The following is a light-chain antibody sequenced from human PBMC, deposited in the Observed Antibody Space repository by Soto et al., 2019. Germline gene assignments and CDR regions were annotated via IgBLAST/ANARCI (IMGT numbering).Light chain of an antibody. CDR3: LQDYNYPRT. CDR2: DAS. Sequence: EIVLTQSPGTLSLSPGERTTLSCRASQSVSSNFLDWYQQKPGQAPRLLIYDASKRATGIPARFSGSGSGTDFTLTVSSLEPEDFATYYCLQDYNYPRTFGQGTKVDIK. J-gene: IGKJ1*01. CDR1: QSVSSNF. V-gene: IGKV3-20*01.